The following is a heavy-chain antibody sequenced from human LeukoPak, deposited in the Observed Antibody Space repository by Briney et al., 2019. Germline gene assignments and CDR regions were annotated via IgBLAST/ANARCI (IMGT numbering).Heavy chain of an antibody. CDR2: INHSGST. J-gene: IGHJ3*02. Sequence: SETLSLTCAVYGGSFGGYYWSWIRQPPGKGLEWIGEINHSGSTNYNPSLKSRVTISVDTSKNQFSLKLSSVTAADTAVYYCARESPMAGTIRAFDIWGQGTMVTVSS. CDR1: GGSFGGYY. V-gene: IGHV4-34*01. CDR3: ARESPMAGTIRAFDI. D-gene: IGHD6-19*01.